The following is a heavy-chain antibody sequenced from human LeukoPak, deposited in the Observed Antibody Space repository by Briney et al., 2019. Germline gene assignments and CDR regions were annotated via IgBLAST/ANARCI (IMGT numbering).Heavy chain of an antibody. J-gene: IGHJ6*04. CDR1: GFTFSSCW. D-gene: IGHD3-10*02. CDR3: AELGITMIGGV. CDR2: INTDGRST. V-gene: IGHV3-74*01. Sequence: GGSLRLSCAASGFTFSSCWMHWVRQAPGKGLVWVSRINTDGRSTSYADSVKGRFTISRDNAKNTLYLQMNSLRAEDTAVYYCAELGITMIGGVWGKGTTVTISS.